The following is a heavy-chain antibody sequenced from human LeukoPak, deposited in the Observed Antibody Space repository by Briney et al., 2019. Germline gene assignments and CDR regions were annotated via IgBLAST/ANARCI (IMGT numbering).Heavy chain of an antibody. Sequence: GGSLRLSCGVSGFTFSTYAMSWVRQAPGKGLEWVSAISGSGTGTYYADSVQGRFIISRDNSKDTLSLQMNSLRAEDTAVYYCAKAYGNFAANSYYFDYWGQGTLVTVSS. V-gene: IGHV3-23*01. D-gene: IGHD4-11*01. CDR1: GFTFSTYA. J-gene: IGHJ4*02. CDR2: ISGSGTGT. CDR3: AKAYGNFAANSYYFDY.